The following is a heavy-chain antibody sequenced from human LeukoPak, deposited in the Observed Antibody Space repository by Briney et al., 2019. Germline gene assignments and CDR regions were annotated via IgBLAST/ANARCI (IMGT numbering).Heavy chain of an antibody. D-gene: IGHD3-10*01. CDR3: AKDIVRGERAYYRFYLDL. V-gene: IGHV3-23*01. CDR2: ISGRGGST. CDR1: GFTFSSYA. Sequence: PGGSLPETCVASGFTFSSYAMTWVRQAPGKGLEWVSAISGRGGSTYYADSVRGRYTISRGNSKDTLYLQLTSLRAEDTAVYYCAKDIVRGERAYYRFYLDLWRKG. J-gene: IGHJ6*03.